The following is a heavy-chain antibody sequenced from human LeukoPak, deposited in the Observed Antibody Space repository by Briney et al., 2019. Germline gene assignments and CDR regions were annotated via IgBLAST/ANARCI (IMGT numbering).Heavy chain of an antibody. V-gene: IGHV3-21*01. J-gene: IGHJ5*02. CDR1: GFTFSSYS. D-gene: IGHD1-1*01. CDR3: ARDEVGWNDVAYNWFDP. CDR2: ISSSSYI. Sequence: PGGSLRLSCAASGFTFSSYSMNWVRQAPGKGLEWVSSISSSSYIYYADSVKGRFTISRDNAKNSLYLQMNSLRAEDTAVYYCARDEVGWNDVAYNWFDPWGQGTLVTVSS.